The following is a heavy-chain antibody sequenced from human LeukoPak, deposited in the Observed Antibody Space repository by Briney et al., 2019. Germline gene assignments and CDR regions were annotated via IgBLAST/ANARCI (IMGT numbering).Heavy chain of an antibody. CDR3: ARYTYDSSGYHFDY. Sequence: GGSLRLSCAASGFTVSSNYMNWVRQAPGKGLEWVSVIYSGGSTYYADSVKGRFTISRDNSKNTLYLQMNSLRAEDTAVYYCARYTYDSSGYHFDYWGQGTLVTVSS. V-gene: IGHV3-66*01. J-gene: IGHJ4*02. CDR2: IYSGGST. D-gene: IGHD3-22*01. CDR1: GFTVSSNY.